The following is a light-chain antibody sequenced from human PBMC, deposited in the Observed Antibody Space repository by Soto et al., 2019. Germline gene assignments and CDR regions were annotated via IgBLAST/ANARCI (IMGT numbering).Light chain of an antibody. V-gene: IGLV1-40*01. J-gene: IGLJ2*01. Sequence: QSVLTQPPSVSGAPGQTVTISCTGGSSNIGAGYDVHWYQQIPGTAPKLLIYANSNRHSGVPDRFSGSKSGTSASLAVTGLQAEDEADYYCQSYDSRLSGYVVFGGGTKLTVL. CDR1: SSNIGAGYD. CDR2: ANS. CDR3: QSYDSRLSGYVV.